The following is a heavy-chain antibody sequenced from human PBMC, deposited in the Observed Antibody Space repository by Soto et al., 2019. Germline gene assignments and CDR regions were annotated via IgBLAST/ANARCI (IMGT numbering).Heavy chain of an antibody. CDR2: ISYDGRNK. V-gene: IGHV3-30-3*01. Sequence: QVQLVESGGGVVQPGRSLRLSCAASGFTFSSYAMHWVRQAPGKGLEWVAFISYDGRNKYYADSVKGRFFISRDNLKNTLYLQMNSLRAEDTAASYCARGLNSEAFDYWGQVTLVTVSS. J-gene: IGHJ4*02. D-gene: IGHD6-13*01. CDR3: ARGLNSEAFDY. CDR1: GFTFSSYA.